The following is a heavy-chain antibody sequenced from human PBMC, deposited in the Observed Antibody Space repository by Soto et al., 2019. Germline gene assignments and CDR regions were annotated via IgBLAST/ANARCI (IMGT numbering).Heavy chain of an antibody. CDR1: GGTFSNYA. V-gene: IGHV1-69*13. D-gene: IGHD6-25*01. J-gene: IGHJ3*02. CDR3: AKDQQRSVTSDALDI. Sequence: ASVKVSCKASGGTFSNYAINWVRQAPGQGLEWMGGIIPIFDSTNSAQKFQGRVTLTADESTSTIYMELSSLTSEDTGVYYCAKDQQRSVTSDALDIWRQRTMVTVSS. CDR2: IIPIFDST.